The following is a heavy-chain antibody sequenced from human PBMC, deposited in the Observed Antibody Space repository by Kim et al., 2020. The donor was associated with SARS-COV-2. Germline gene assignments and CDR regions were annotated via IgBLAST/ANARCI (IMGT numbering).Heavy chain of an antibody. CDR3: GRPIHDSSGYHGAFDI. J-gene: IGHJ3*02. V-gene: IGHV4-39*01. CDR1: GGSISNSSYY. Sequence: SETLSLTCTVSGGSISNSSYYWGWVRQPPGKGLEWIGSIYYSGSTYYNPSLKSRVTISADTSKNQFSLRLSSVTAADTAVYYCGRPIHDSSGYHGAFDIWGQGTRVTVSS. D-gene: IGHD3-22*01. CDR2: IYYSGST.